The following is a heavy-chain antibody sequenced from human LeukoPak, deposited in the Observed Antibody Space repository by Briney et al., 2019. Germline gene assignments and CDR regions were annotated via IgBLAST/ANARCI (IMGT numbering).Heavy chain of an antibody. CDR3: ARDRGSGDSFDL. Sequence: PGGSLRLSCAASGFTFSTYGMHWARQAPGKGLEWVAVIWFDGSNQYYVDSVWGRFSISRDNSKNTLYLQMNTLRAEDTGVYYCARDRGSGDSFDLWGQGAMVTVSS. CDR1: GFTFSTYG. V-gene: IGHV3-33*01. J-gene: IGHJ3*01. CDR2: IWFDGSNQ. D-gene: IGHD6-19*01.